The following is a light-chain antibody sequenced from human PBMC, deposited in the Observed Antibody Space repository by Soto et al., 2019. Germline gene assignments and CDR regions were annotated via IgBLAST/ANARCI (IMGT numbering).Light chain of an antibody. CDR2: SDN. J-gene: IGLJ2*01. CDR3: AAWDDILSGVV. Sequence: QSVLTQPPSASGTPGQRVTISCSRSSSTIGSNTVNWYQQLPGTAPKLLIYSDNQRPSGVPDRFSGSKSGTSASLAISGRQAEDEADYYCAAWDDILSGVVFGGGTKLTVL. V-gene: IGLV1-44*01. CDR1: SSTIGSNT.